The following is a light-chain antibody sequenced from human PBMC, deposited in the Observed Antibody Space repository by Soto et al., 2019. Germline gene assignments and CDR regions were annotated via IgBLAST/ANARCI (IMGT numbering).Light chain of an antibody. CDR1: QSISSW. J-gene: IGKJ4*01. V-gene: IGKV1-5*03. Sequence: DIQMTQSPSTLSASVGDRVTITCRASQSISSWLAWYPQKPGKAPNLLIYKASSLESGVPSRFSGSGSGTEFTLTVSSLQPDDFATYYCQQYDSYPLTFGGGTKVDIK. CDR3: QQYDSYPLT. CDR2: KAS.